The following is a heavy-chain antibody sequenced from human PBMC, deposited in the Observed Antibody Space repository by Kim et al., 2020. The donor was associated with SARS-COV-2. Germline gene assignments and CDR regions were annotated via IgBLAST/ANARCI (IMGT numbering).Heavy chain of an antibody. CDR1: GGTFSSYA. Sequence: SVKVSCKASGGTFSSYAISWVRQAPGQGLEWMGGIIPIFGTANYAQKFQGRVTITADESTSTAYMELSSLRSEDTAVYYCASAEDMLARIWYYFDYWGQGTLVTVSS. CDR3: ASAEDMLARIWYYFDY. CDR2: IIPIFGTA. J-gene: IGHJ4*02. V-gene: IGHV1-69*13. D-gene: IGHD2-15*01.